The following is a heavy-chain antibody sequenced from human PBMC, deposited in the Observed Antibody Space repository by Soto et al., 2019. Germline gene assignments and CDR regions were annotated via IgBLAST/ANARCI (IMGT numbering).Heavy chain of an antibody. Sequence: GGSLRLSCAASGFTFSSYGMHWVRQAPGKGLEWVAVISYDGSNKYYADSVKGRFTISRDNSKNTLYLQMNSLRAEDTAVYYCAKDLWAPRTSYCSGGSCYSGCDYWGQGTLVTVSS. J-gene: IGHJ4*02. CDR2: ISYDGSNK. V-gene: IGHV3-30*18. D-gene: IGHD2-15*01. CDR1: GFTFSSYG. CDR3: AKDLWAPRTSYCSGGSCYSGCDY.